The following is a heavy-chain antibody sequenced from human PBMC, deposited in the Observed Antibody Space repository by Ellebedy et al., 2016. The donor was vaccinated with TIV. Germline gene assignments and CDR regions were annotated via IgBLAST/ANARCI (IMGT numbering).Heavy chain of an antibody. Sequence: AASVKVSCKASGYTFTTYGVSWVRQAPGQGLEWMGWINPNKGNTIYAQNLQDRLTMTTDASTSTAYMELRSLRSDDTAVYYCAREGGVYYFDYWGQGTLVTVSS. CDR3: AREGGVYYFDY. CDR2: INPNKGNT. D-gene: IGHD2-8*02. CDR1: GYTFTTYG. V-gene: IGHV1-18*04. J-gene: IGHJ4*02.